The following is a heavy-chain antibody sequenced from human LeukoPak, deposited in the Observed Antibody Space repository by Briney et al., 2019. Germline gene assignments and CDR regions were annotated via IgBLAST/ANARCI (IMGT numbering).Heavy chain of an antibody. CDR3: ARDWDYDILTGYNDVFDV. CDR1: GFTFSNYW. Sequence: GGSLRPSCAASGFTFSNYWMSWVRQAPGKGLEWVANIKRDGSQKYYVDSVRGRFTISRDNAKNSLYLQMNSLRVEDTAVYYCARDWDYDILTGYNDVFDVWGQGTMVTVSS. V-gene: IGHV3-7*01. J-gene: IGHJ3*01. D-gene: IGHD3-9*01. CDR2: IKRDGSQK.